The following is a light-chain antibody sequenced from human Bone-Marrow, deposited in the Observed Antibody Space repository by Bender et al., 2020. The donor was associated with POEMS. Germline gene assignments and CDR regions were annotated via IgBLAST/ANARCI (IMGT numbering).Light chain of an antibody. V-gene: IGLV2-14*03. CDR2: DVT. CDR1: SNDIGGYDY. J-gene: IGLJ2*01. CDR3: CSYVGSTTVI. Sequence: HSALTQPASVSGSPGQSITISCTGTSNDIGGYDYVSWYQHHPGRAPKLMIYDVTNRPSGVSYRFSGSKSGNSASLTISRLQVEDEAVYYCCSYVGSTTVIFGGGTKVTVL.